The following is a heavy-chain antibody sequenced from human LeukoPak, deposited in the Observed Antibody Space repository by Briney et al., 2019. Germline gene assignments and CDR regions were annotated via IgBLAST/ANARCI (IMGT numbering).Heavy chain of an antibody. J-gene: IGHJ5*02. CDR1: GFTFSSYS. V-gene: IGHV3-21*01. D-gene: IGHD6-19*01. CDR3: AKRFRIAVAGTSSVVDWFDP. Sequence: GGSLRLSCAASGFTFSSYSMNWVRQAPGKGLEWVSSISSSSSYIYYADSVKGRFTISRDNAKNSLYLQMNSLRAEDTAVYYCAKRFRIAVAGTSSVVDWFDPWGQGTLVTVSS. CDR2: ISSSSSYI.